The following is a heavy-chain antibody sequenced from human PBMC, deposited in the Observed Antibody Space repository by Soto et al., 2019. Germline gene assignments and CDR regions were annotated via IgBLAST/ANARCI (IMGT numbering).Heavy chain of an antibody. CDR3: ARDLPSVTNNWFDP. CDR2: ISSSSYI. Sequence: EVQLVESGGGLVKPGGSLRLSCAASGFTFSSYSMNWVRQAPGKGLEWVSSISSSSYIYYADSVKGRFTISRDNAKNSLYLQMNSLRAEDTAVYYCARDLPSVTNNWFDPWGQGTLVTVSS. V-gene: IGHV3-21*01. D-gene: IGHD4-4*01. CDR1: GFTFSSYS. J-gene: IGHJ5*02.